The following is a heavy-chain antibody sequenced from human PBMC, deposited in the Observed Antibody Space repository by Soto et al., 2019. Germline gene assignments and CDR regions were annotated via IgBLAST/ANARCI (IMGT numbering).Heavy chain of an antibody. D-gene: IGHD5-18*01. V-gene: IGHV3-33*01. Sequence: PGGSLRLSCAASGFTFSSYGMHWVRQAPGKGLEWVAVIWYDGSNKYYADSVKGRFTISRDNSKNTLYLQMNSLRAEDTAVYYCARGDTAMVTDYWGQGTLVTRLL. CDR1: GFTFSSYG. CDR2: IWYDGSNK. J-gene: IGHJ4*02. CDR3: ARGDTAMVTDY.